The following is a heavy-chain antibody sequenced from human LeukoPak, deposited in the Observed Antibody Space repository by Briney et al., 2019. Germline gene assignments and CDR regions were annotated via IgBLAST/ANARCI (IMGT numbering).Heavy chain of an antibody. D-gene: IGHD1-1*01. V-gene: IGHV1-3*04. CDR1: GYTFSSHA. J-gene: IGHJ3*02. CDR3: ARSTRNTRTTGGAFDI. Sequence: GASVKVSCKASGYTFSSHAMHWVRQAPGQRLEWMGWIYTGNGNTKYSQKFQGRVTMTRDTSTSTVYMELSSLRSEDTAVYYCARSTRNTRTTGGAFDIWGQGTMITVSS. CDR2: IYTGNGNT.